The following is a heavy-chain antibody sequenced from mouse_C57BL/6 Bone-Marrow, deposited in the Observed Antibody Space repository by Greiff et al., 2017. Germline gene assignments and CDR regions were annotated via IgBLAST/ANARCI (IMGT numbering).Heavy chain of an antibody. V-gene: IGHV1-61*01. CDR3: ARAFITTVVAIDY. Sequence: QVQLQQSGAELVRPGSSVKLSCKASGYTFTSYWMDWVKQRPGQGLEWIGNIYPSDSETHYNQKFKDKATLTVDKSSSTAYMQLSSLTSEDSAVYYCARAFITTVVAIDYWGQGTTLTVSS. CDR1: GYTFTSYW. J-gene: IGHJ2*01. CDR2: IYPSDSET. D-gene: IGHD1-1*01.